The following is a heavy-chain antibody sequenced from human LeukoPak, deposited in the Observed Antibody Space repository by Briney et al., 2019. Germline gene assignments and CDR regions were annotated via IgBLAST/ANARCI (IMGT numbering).Heavy chain of an antibody. CDR3: ARNPGGGYYYYYMDV. V-gene: IGHV1-69*13. CDR1: GGTFSSYA. D-gene: IGHD3-10*01. CDR2: IIPIFGTA. J-gene: IGHJ6*03. Sequence: ASVKVSCKASGGTFSSYAISWVRQAPGQGLEWMGGIIPIFGTANYAQKFQGRVTITADESTSTAYMELSSLRSEDTAVYYCARNPGGGYYYYYMDVWGKGTTVTVSS.